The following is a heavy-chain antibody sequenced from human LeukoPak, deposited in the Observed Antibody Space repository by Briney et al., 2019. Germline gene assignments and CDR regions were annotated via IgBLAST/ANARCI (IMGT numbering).Heavy chain of an antibody. Sequence: SETLSLTCAVYGGSFSGYYWSWIRQPPGKGLEWVGEINHSGSTNYNPSLKSRVTISVDTSKNQFSLKLSSVTAADTAVYYCARGRYRGIAAAGEYFQHWGQGTLVTVSS. J-gene: IGHJ1*01. D-gene: IGHD6-13*01. CDR1: GGSFSGYY. CDR3: ARGRYRGIAAAGEYFQH. CDR2: INHSGST. V-gene: IGHV4-34*01.